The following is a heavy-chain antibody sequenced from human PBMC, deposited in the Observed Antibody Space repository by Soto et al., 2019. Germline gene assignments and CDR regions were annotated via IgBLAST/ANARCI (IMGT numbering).Heavy chain of an antibody. CDR3: ARVPDR. V-gene: IGHV4-30-2*01. CDR2: IYHSGST. J-gene: IGHJ5*02. Sequence: SETLSLTCAVSGGSIGSGGDSWSWIRQPPGKGLEWIGYIYHSGSTYYNPSLKSRVTISVDRSKNQFPLKLSSVTAADTAVYYCARVPDRWGQGTLVTVSS. CDR1: GGSIGSGGDS. D-gene: IGHD2-2*01.